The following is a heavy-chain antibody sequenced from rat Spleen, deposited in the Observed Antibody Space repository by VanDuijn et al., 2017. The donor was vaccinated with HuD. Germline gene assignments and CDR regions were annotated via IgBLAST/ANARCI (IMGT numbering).Heavy chain of an antibody. Sequence: EVQLVESGGGLVQPGRSLKLSCVASGFTFNNYWMTWIRQAPTKGLEWVASISTGGGNTYYRDSVKGRFTFSRDNARGTLYLQMDSLRSEDTATYYCARHNSGYGVMDAWGQGASVTVSS. V-gene: IGHV5-25*01. CDR3: ARHNSGYGVMDA. D-gene: IGHD4-3*01. CDR1: GFTFNNYW. J-gene: IGHJ4*01. CDR2: ISTGGGNT.